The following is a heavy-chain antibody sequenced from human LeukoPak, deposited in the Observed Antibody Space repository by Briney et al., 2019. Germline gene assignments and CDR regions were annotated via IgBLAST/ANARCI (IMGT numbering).Heavy chain of an antibody. V-gene: IGHV4-59*01. Sequence: SDTLSLPCSVSGVSISSSYWRWIRQPPGKGLEWIGYISYRGTTKYNPTLKSRVTISVDTSKNQVSLKLSSVTAADTAVYYCARDPGSCSGGSCYFYWYFDLWGRGTLVTVSS. D-gene: IGHD2-15*01. CDR2: ISYRGTT. CDR3: ARDPGSCSGGSCYFYWYFDL. J-gene: IGHJ2*01. CDR1: GVSISSSY.